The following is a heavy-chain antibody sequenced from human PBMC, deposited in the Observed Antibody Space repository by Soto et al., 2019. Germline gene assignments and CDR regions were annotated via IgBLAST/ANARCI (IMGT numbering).Heavy chain of an antibody. J-gene: IGHJ6*02. CDR3: AREQGWRLLNGGYYSMDD. CDR2: IYYSGST. CDR1: GGSIRSYY. V-gene: IGHV4-59*01. Sequence: LSLTCIVPGGSIRSYYWSWIRQPPGKGLEWLGYIYYSGSTNYNPSLKSRVTISVDTSKNQFSLKLCSVTAADTAVYCCAREQGWRLLNGGYYSMDDWVQGTTVTLSS. D-gene: IGHD2-15*01.